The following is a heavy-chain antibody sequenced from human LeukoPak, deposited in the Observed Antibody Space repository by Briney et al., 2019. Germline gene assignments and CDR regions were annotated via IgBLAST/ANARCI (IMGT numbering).Heavy chain of an antibody. Sequence: GGSLRLSCAVSGLTFSSYWMSWVRQAPGKGLEWVANIKQDGSEKYYVDSVKGQFTISRDNDKNSLYLQINGLRAEDTALYYCASGRQLGYWGQGTLVTVSS. CDR2: IKQDGSEK. CDR1: GLTFSSYW. J-gene: IGHJ4*02. V-gene: IGHV3-7*01. D-gene: IGHD3-16*01. CDR3: ASGRQLGY.